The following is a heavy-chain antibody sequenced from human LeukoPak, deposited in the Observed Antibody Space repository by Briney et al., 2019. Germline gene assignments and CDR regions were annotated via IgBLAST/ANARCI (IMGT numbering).Heavy chain of an antibody. D-gene: IGHD3-10*01. CDR2: IRYDGSDK. Sequence: GGSLRLSCAASGFTFSSYGMHWVRQAPGKGLEWVSFIRYDGSDKYYADSVRGRFTISRDNSKNTLYLQMNSLRAKDTAVYYCAREVTMVRGIHWFDPWGQGTLVTVST. CDR1: GFTFSSYG. V-gene: IGHV3-30*02. CDR3: AREVTMVRGIHWFDP. J-gene: IGHJ5*02.